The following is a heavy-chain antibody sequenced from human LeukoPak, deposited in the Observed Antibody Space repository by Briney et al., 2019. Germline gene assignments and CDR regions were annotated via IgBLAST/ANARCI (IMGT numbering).Heavy chain of an antibody. J-gene: IGHJ4*02. CDR1: RGSISGYY. CDR2: IFISGST. D-gene: IGHD3-3*01. V-gene: IGHV4-4*07. Sequence: PETLSLTSTLSRGSISGYYGSRIRQPAGKGLEWSGRIFISGSTNYNPSLKSRVTMSVDTSKNQFSLKLSSVTAADTDVYYCARDKSVDFWSGYYTLFDYWGQGTMVTVSS. CDR3: ARDKSVDFWSGYYTLFDY.